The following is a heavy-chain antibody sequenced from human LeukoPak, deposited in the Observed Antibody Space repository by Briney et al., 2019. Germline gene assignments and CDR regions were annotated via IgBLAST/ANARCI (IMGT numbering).Heavy chain of an antibody. CDR1: GGSISSYY. CDR2: IYYTGST. Sequence: SETLSLTCTVSGGSISSYYWSWIRRPPGKGLEWIGYIYYTGSTDYNPSLKSRVAISVDTSKNQFSLKLSSVTAADTAVYYCARGSKAAPGTFDYWGQGTLVTVSS. CDR3: ARGSKAAPGTFDY. J-gene: IGHJ4*02. V-gene: IGHV4-59*01. D-gene: IGHD6-13*01.